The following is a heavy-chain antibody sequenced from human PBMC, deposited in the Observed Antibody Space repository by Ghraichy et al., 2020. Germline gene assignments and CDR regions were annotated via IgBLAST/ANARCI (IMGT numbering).Heavy chain of an antibody. D-gene: IGHD7-27*01. CDR3: ARVKTITGDLDAFDI. Sequence: GGSLRLSCAASGFTFTNYGMHWVRQAPGKGLEWVAVILYDGTNKYYADSVKGRFTISRDKSKNTLYLQLNSLRAEDTAVYYCARVKTITGDLDAFDISGRGTMVTVSS. V-gene: IGHV3-33*01. CDR1: GFTFTNYG. J-gene: IGHJ3*02. CDR2: ILYDGTNK.